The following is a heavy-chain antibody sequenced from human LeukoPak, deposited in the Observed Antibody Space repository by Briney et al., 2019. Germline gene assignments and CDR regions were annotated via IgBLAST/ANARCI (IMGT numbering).Heavy chain of an antibody. CDR2: INPHSGGT. V-gene: IGHV1-2*02. D-gene: IGHD2-21*02. CDR1: VYTFTGYY. J-gene: IGHJ6*03. Sequence: GASVKVSCKASVYTFTGYYIQWVRQAPGQGLEWMGWINPHSGGTNYAQESQGRVTMTRDTSISTAYMELSSLRPYDTAVYSCARGVTARGFYYYMDIWGNGTTVTISS. CDR3: ARGVTARGFYYYMDI.